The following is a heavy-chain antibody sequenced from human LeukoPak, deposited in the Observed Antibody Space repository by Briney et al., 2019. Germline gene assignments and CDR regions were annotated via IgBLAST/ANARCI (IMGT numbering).Heavy chain of an antibody. D-gene: IGHD6-13*01. CDR2: ISDSGGST. J-gene: IGHJ4*02. CDR3: ARDSPIAAAFDY. Sequence: GGSLRLSCAASGFTFSSYAMSWVRQAPGKGLEWVSAISDSGGSTYYADSVKGRFTISRDNAKNSLYLQMNSLRAEDTAVYYCARDSPIAAAFDYWGQGTLVTVSS. CDR1: GFTFSSYA. V-gene: IGHV3-23*01.